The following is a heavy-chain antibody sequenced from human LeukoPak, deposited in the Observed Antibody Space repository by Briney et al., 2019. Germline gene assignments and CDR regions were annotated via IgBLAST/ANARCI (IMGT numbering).Heavy chain of an antibody. Sequence: GSSVKVSCKASGGTFSSYAISWVRQAPGQGLEWMGGIIPIFGTANYAQKFQGRVTITADESTSTAYMELSSLRSEDTAVYYCAGNYDSSGYCYSGYDYWGQGTLVTVSS. J-gene: IGHJ4*02. CDR2: IIPIFGTA. CDR1: GGTFSSYA. D-gene: IGHD3-22*01. V-gene: IGHV1-69*01. CDR3: AGNYDSSGYCYSGYDY.